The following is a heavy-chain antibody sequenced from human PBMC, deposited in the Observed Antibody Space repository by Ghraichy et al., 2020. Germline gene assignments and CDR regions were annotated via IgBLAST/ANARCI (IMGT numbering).Heavy chain of an antibody. CDR1: GGSISSSNW. V-gene: IGHV4-4*02. D-gene: IGHD2-21*01. J-gene: IGHJ4*02. CDR3: ARGDLWSAYYFDY. Sequence: SETLSLTCAVSGGSISSSNWWSWVRQPPGKGLEWIGEIYHSGSTNYNPSLKSRVTISVDKSKNQFSLKLSSVTAADTAVYYCARGDLWSAYYFDYWGQGTLVTVSS. CDR2: IYHSGST.